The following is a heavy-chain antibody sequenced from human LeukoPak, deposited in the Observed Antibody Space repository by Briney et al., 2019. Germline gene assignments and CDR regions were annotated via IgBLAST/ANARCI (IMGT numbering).Heavy chain of an antibody. CDR3: AKYYSGSYLRSAFDI. J-gene: IGHJ3*02. CDR1: GFTFSGSA. V-gene: IGHV3-73*01. D-gene: IGHD1-26*01. Sequence: PGGSLRLSCAASGFTFSGSAMHWVRQASGKGLEWVGRIRSKANSYATAYAASVKGRFTISRDDSKNTAYLQMNSLKTEDTAVYYCAKYYSGSYLRSAFDIWGQGTMVTVSS. CDR2: IRSKANSYAT.